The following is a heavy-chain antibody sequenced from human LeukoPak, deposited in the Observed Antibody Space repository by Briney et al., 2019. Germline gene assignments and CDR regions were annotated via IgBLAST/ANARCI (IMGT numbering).Heavy chain of an antibody. V-gene: IGHV1-8*01. CDR2: MNPNSGKT. CDR1: GYTFTSND. D-gene: IGHD1-26*01. J-gene: IGHJ4*02. CDR3: ARLRRGAGGFDY. Sequence: ASVKVSCKASGYTFTSNDLNWVRQATGQGLEWMGWMNPNSGKTGFAQRFQGRVTMTRDTSISTAYMELSSLRSEDTAVYYCARLRRGAGGFDYWGQGTLVTVSS.